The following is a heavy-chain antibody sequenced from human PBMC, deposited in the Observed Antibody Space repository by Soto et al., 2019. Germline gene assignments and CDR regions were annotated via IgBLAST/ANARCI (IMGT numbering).Heavy chain of an antibody. D-gene: IGHD3-22*01. CDR1: GGSISSGDYY. CDR3: ARDVGYYYDSSGSFDY. Sequence: PSETLSLTCTVSGGSISSGDYYWSWIRRPPGKGLEWIGYICYSGSTYYNPSLKSRVTISVDTSKNQFSLKLSSVTAADTAVYYCARDVGYYYDSSGSFDYWGQGTLVTVSS. J-gene: IGHJ4*02. CDR2: ICYSGST. V-gene: IGHV4-30-4*01.